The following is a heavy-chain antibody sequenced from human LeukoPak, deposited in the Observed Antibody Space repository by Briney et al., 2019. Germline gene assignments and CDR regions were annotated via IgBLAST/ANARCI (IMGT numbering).Heavy chain of an antibody. Sequence: ASVKVSCKASGYTFTSYGISWVRQAPGQGLEWMGWISAYNGNTNYAQKLQGRVTMTTDTSTSTAYMELRSLRSDDTAVYYCARDCSSTSCYMNYYYGMDVWGQGTTVTASS. CDR1: GYTFTSYG. V-gene: IGHV1-18*01. J-gene: IGHJ6*02. CDR2: ISAYNGNT. D-gene: IGHD2-2*02. CDR3: ARDCSSTSCYMNYYYGMDV.